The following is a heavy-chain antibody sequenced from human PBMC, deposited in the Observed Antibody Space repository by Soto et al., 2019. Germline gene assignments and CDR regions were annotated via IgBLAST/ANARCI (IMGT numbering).Heavy chain of an antibody. CDR1: GFTFSNYA. V-gene: IGHV3-23*01. J-gene: IGHJ3*01. CDR3: VRQGSGWNSRGSFDF. D-gene: IGHD6-19*01. CDR2: ISGRGGSA. Sequence: GGSLRLSCAASGFTFSNYAMNWFRQAPGKGLESVSVISGRGGSAYYADSVQCRFTISRDNSKNTRYMQMNRLRDEDTAIDYCVRQGSGWNSRGSFDFWGRGTMVTVSS.